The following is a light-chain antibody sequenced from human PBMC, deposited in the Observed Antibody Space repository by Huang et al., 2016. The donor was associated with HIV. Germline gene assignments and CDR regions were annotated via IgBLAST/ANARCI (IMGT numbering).Light chain of an antibody. CDR3: QQRSSWPLT. CDR2: DTS. J-gene: IGKJ4*01. Sequence: EIVLTQSPAALSLSPGETANLSCRASQSASSYLAWFQQKLGQAPRLLIYDTSNRATGIPARFSGSGSGTDFTLTISSLEPEDCAVYYCQQRSSWPLTFGGGTKVEIK. CDR1: QSASSY. V-gene: IGKV3-11*01.